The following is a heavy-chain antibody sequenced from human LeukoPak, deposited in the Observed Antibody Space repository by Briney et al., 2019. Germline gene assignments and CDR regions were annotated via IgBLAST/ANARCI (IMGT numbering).Heavy chain of an antibody. J-gene: IGHJ4*02. Sequence: GGSLRLSCAASGFTFSSYSMNWVRQAPGKGLEWVSSISSSSSYIYYADSVKGRFTISRDNAKNSLYLQMNSLRAEDTAVYYCARGGPPHCGGDCYLDYWGQGTLVTVSS. CDR3: ARGGPPHCGGDCYLDY. V-gene: IGHV3-21*01. CDR2: ISSSSSYI. D-gene: IGHD2-21*02. CDR1: GFTFSSYS.